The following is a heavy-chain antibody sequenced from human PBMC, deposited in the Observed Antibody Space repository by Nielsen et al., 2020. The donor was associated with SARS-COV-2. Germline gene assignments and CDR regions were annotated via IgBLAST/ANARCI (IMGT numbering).Heavy chain of an antibody. CDR1: GFTISSSF. CDR3: AKDAFGDYEAECFHH. D-gene: IGHD4-17*01. CDR2: IYTDGST. Sequence: GGSLRLSCGASGFTISSSFMSWVRQAAGKGLDWVSVIYTDGSTSHADSVEGRFTISRDNHKNTVSLQLDSLRPDDTAVYFCAKDAFGDYEAECFHHWGQGTLVTVSS. V-gene: IGHV3-53*01. J-gene: IGHJ1*01.